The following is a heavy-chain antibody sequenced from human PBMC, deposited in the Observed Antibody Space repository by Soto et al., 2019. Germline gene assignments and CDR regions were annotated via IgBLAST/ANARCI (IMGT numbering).Heavy chain of an antibody. CDR2: ISDSGDIT. Sequence: GGSLRLSCAASEFTFSTYAMTWVRQAPGRGLQWVATISDSGDITYYEDSVKGRFTISRENSRNTLYLQMNNLRAEDTAIYSCAKPWVSSITDRPPRFDYWARGTLVTVSS. CDR1: EFTFSTYA. V-gene: IGHV3-23*01. D-gene: IGHD6-6*01. J-gene: IGHJ4*02. CDR3: AKPWVSSITDRPPRFDY.